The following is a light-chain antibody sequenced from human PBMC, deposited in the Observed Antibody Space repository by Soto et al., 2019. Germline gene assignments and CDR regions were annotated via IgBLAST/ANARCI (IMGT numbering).Light chain of an antibody. CDR1: QDISNY. V-gene: IGKV1-27*01. CDR2: SAS. J-gene: IGKJ5*01. CDR3: QKYNSALT. Sequence: DIQMTQSPSSRSASVGDRITITCPASQDISNYLAWYQQKPGKVPKLLIYSASTLQSGVPSRFSGSGSGTDFTLTISSLQPEDVATYFCQKYNSALTFGQGTRLEIK.